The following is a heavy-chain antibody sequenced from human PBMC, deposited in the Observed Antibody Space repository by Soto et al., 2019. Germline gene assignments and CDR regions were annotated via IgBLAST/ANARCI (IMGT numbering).Heavy chain of an antibody. CDR1: GFNFRSYG. CDR2: ISYDGSNK. J-gene: IGHJ4*02. D-gene: IGHD3-10*01. Sequence: PGGSLSLSCAASGFNFRSYGMHWVRQAPGKGLEWVAVISYDGSNKYYADPVKGRFTISRDNSKNTLYLQMNSLRAEDTAVYYCAKDHPQRFGELSYYFDYWGQGTLVNVSS. CDR3: AKDHPQRFGELSYYFDY. V-gene: IGHV3-30*18.